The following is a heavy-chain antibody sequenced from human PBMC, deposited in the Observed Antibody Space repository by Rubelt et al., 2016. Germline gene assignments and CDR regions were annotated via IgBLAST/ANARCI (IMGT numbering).Heavy chain of an antibody. CDR2: INHSGST. V-gene: IGHV4-34*01. CDR3: AGRRRYSGSSYWYFDL. J-gene: IGHJ2*01. D-gene: IGHD1-26*01. CDR1: GGSFSGYY. Sequence: QVQLQQWGAGLLKPSETLSLTCAVYGGSFSGYYWSWIRQPPGKGLEWIGEINHSGSTNYNPSLKSRVTRSVDTSKNQCPPKLSSLTAADTAVDYCAGRRRYSGSSYWYFDLWGRGTLVTVSS.